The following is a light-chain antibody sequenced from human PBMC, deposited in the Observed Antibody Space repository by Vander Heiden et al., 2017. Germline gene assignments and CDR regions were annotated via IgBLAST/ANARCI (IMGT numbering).Light chain of an antibody. CDR2: AAS. CDR1: QSISNY. J-gene: IGKJ4*01. Sequence: IQLTHSPSSLSASGGSIVTTTCRGRQSISNYIAWYQQKPGKVPKLLIDAASTVQSGVPSLCSGRGSGTYFSLTISSLQPEDVATYYCQKYHSVPLTFGGGTKVESK. V-gene: IGKV1-27*01. CDR3: QKYHSVPLT.